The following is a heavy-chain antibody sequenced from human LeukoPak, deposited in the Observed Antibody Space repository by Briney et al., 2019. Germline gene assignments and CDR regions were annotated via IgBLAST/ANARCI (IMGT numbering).Heavy chain of an antibody. J-gene: IGHJ4*02. Sequence: SGTLSLTCTVSGGSISSYYWSWIRQPPGKGLEWIGYIYYSGSTNYNPSLKSRVTISIDTSKNQFSLKLSSVTAADTAVYYCARSKLNQLDWGQGTLVTVSS. V-gene: IGHV4-59*01. CDR3: ARSKLNQLD. D-gene: IGHD1-14*01. CDR1: GGSISSYY. CDR2: IYYSGST.